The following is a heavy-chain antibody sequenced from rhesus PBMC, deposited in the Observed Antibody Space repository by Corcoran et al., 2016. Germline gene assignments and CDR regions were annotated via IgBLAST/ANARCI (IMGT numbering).Heavy chain of an antibody. CDR3: ARDGYGYYFDY. J-gene: IGHJ4*01. CDR2: IYGSGRCT. Sequence: QVQLQESGPGLVKPSETLSLTCAVAGGSISDDYYWSWIRQAPWKGLEWNGYIYGSGRCTNYNPTLNNRVTISIDTSKHQFSLKLSSVTAADTAVYYCARDGYGYYFDYWGQGVLVTVSS. D-gene: IGHD3-9*01. CDR1: GGSISDDYY. V-gene: IGHV4-106*01.